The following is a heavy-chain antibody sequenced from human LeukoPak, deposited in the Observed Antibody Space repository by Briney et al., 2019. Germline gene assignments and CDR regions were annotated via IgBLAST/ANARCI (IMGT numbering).Heavy chain of an antibody. CDR2: INPNSGGT. D-gene: IGHD1-1*01. J-gene: IGHJ4*02. V-gene: IGHV1-2*02. CDR1: GGTFSSYA. Sequence: ASVKVSCKASGGTFSSYAISWVRQAPGQGLEWMGWINPNSGGTNYAQKFQGRVTMTRDTSISTAYMELRRLRSDDTAVYFCASLDKGNDVVFDYWGQGTLVTVSS. CDR3: ASLDKGNDVVFDY.